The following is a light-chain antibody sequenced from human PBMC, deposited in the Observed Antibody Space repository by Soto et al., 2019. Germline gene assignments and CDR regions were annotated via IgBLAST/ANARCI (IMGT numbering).Light chain of an antibody. CDR2: DAS. V-gene: IGKV3-11*01. CDR1: QSVSRY. CDR3: QQRSDWPST. Sequence: EIVLTQSPATLSLSPGERATLSCRASQSVSRYLAWYQQKPGQAPRLLIYDASNRATGIPARFSGSGSGTDFTLTISSLEPEDFAGYYCQQRSDWPSTFGGGTKVQIK. J-gene: IGKJ4*01.